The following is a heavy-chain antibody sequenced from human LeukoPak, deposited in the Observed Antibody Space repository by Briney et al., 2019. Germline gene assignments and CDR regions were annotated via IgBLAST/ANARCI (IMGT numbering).Heavy chain of an antibody. CDR3: ARDGSSVVVAATHWFDP. V-gene: IGHV4-38-2*02. CDR2: IYHSGST. Sequence: SETLSLTCAVSGYSISSGYYWGWIRQPPGKGLEWIGSIYHSGSTYYNPSLKSRVTISVDTSKNQFSLKLSSVTAADTAVYYCARDGSSVVVAATHWFDPWGRGTLVTVSS. D-gene: IGHD2-15*01. J-gene: IGHJ5*02. CDR1: GYSISSGYY.